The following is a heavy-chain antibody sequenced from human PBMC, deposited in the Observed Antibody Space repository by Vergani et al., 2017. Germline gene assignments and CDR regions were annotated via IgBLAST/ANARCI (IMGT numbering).Heavy chain of an antibody. CDR3: ARGNYYGSGTYVDP. Sequence: EVHLEESGGGLVQPGGSLRLSCAASGSTVSGNYMTWVRQAPGKGLEWVSHIYSGAETYYADSVKGRVTISRDTSKNSLHLQINNLRVEDTAVYYCARGNYYGSGTYVDPWGQGTLVTVSS. V-gene: IGHV3-66*02. J-gene: IGHJ5*02. D-gene: IGHD3-10*01. CDR2: IYSGAET. CDR1: GSTVSGNY.